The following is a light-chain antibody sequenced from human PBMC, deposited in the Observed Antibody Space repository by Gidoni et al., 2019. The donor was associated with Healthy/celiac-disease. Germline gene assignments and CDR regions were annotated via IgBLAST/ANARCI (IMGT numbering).Light chain of an antibody. Sequence: DIQMTQSPSSLSASVGDRVTITCQASQDISNYLNWYQQKPGKAPKLLSYDASNLETGVPSRFSGSGSGTDFTFTISSLQPEDIATYYCQQYDNRLPITFGQGTRLEIK. J-gene: IGKJ5*01. V-gene: IGKV1-33*01. CDR1: QDISNY. CDR3: QQYDNRLPIT. CDR2: DAS.